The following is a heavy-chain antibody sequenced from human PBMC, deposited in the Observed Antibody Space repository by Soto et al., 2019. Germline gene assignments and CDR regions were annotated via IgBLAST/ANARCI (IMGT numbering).Heavy chain of an antibody. V-gene: IGHV4-34*10. Sequence: PSETLSLTCAVYGGSFSGYYWSWIRQPPGKGLEWIGEINHSGSTNYNPSLKSRVTMTRDTSISTAYMELSRLRSDDTAVYYCARDLGSSGWGNAPANYYYYGMDVWGQGTTVTVSS. D-gene: IGHD6-19*01. CDR2: INHSGST. J-gene: IGHJ6*02. CDR1: GGSFSGYY. CDR3: ARDLGSSGWGNAPANYYYYGMDV.